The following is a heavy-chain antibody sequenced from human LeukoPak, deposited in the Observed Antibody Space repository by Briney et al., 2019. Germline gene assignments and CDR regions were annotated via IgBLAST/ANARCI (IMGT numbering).Heavy chain of an antibody. CDR1: GFTFRDSA. V-gene: IGHV3-23*01. CDR3: AKDLSGISSTGRTFDY. Sequence: GGSLRLSCAASGFTFRDSAMSWVRQAPGKGLEWVSAISGSGVSTYYADSVKGRFTISRDNSKNTLYLQMNSLRAEDTAVYYCAKDLSGISSTGRTFDYWGQGTLVTVSS. CDR2: ISGSGVST. D-gene: IGHD1-1*01. J-gene: IGHJ4*02.